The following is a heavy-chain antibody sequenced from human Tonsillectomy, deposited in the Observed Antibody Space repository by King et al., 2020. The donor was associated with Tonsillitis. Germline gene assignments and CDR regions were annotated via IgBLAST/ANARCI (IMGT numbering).Heavy chain of an antibody. D-gene: IGHD1-26*01. V-gene: IGHV3-15*01. CDR1: GFTFSNAW. Sequence: VQLVESGGGLVKPGGSLRLSCAASGFTFSNAWMNWVRQAPGKGPEWVGRIKTRTYGGTTDYAAPVKGRATIARDDSKNMLCLQMNSLKTEDTAVYYCTTGPTDIVGATPYFDYWAREPWSPSPQ. CDR2: IKTRTYGGTT. CDR3: TTGPTDIVGATPYFDY. J-gene: IGHJ4*02.